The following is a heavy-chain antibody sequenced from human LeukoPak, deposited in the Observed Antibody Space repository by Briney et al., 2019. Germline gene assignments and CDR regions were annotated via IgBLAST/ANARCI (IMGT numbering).Heavy chain of an antibody. CDR3: ARGTLYYGSESYDY. V-gene: IGHV3-48*03. CDR1: GFPFSAYE. Sequence: GGSLRLSCAASGFPFSAYEMNWVRQAPGKGLEWVSYISVSGDTIYYADSVKGRFTISRDNAKKSLYLQMKSLRAEDTAVYYCARGTLYYGSESYDYWGQGTLVAVSS. CDR2: ISVSGDTI. D-gene: IGHD3-10*01. J-gene: IGHJ4*02.